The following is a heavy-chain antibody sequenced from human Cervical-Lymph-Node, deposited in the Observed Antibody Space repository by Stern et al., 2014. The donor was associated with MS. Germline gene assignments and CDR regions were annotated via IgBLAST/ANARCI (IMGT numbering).Heavy chain of an antibody. J-gene: IGHJ4*02. Sequence: QVQLVQSGADVKKPGSAVRVSCKASGGVSWLRQAPGQGLEYMGGIIRPVGTAHYAQRFQGRLTITADTSRNTTYMELRSLRSDDTAVYYCAGGDSLFDYWGQGTLLTVSS. CDR3: AGGDSLFDY. CDR2: IIRPVGTA. CDR1: GGV. D-gene: IGHD2-15*01. V-gene: IGHV1-69*06.